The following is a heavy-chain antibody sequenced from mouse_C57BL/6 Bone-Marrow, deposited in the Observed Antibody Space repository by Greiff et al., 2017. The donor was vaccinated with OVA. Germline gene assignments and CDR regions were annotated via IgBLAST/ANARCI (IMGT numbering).Heavy chain of an antibody. CDR2: IDPETGGT. V-gene: IGHV1-15*01. J-gene: IGHJ4*01. D-gene: IGHD1-1*01. CDR1: GYTFTDYE. Sequence: QVHVKQSGAELVRPGASVTLSCKASGYTFTDYEMHWVKQTPVHGLEWIGAIDPETGGTAYNQKFKGKAILTADKSSSTAYMELRSLTSEDSAVYYCTRSPITTVVATPYYYAMDYWGQGTSVTVSS. CDR3: TRSPITTVVATPYYYAMDY.